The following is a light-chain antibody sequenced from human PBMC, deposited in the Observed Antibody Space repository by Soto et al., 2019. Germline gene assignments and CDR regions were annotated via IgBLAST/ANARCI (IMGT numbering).Light chain of an antibody. J-gene: IGKJ1*01. CDR2: KAS. CDR3: QQYNSYCS. Sequence: DIQMTQSPSTLSASVGDRVTITCRASQSISSWLAWYQQRPGKAPKLPIYKASSLESGVPSRFSGSGSGTEFTLTISSLQPDDFATYYCQQYNSYCSFGQGTKVEIK. V-gene: IGKV1-5*03. CDR1: QSISSW.